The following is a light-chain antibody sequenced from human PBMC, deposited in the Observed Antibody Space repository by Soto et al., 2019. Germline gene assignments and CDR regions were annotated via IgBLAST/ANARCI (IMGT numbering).Light chain of an antibody. CDR2: EVS. Sequence: QSALTQPASVSVSPGQSITISCTGTSSDVGGYNYVSWYQQQAGKAPKLIIHEVSNRPSGVSNRFSGSQSGNTASLTLSGLQAEDEADYYCDSYTSSRAYVFGIGTKLTVL. CDR1: SSDVGGYNY. J-gene: IGLJ1*01. V-gene: IGLV2-14*01. CDR3: DSYTSSRAYV.